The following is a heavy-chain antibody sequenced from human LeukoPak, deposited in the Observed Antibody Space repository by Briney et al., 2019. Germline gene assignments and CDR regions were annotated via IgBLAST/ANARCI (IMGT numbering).Heavy chain of an antibody. CDR2: RSAYNGNT. D-gene: IGHD6-13*01. V-gene: IGHV1-18*04. J-gene: IGHJ4*02. CDR3: ARDHSSSCQLFDY. Sequence: ASVKVSCKASGYTFTGYYMHWVRQAPGQGLEWMGWRSAYNGNTKYAQTLQGRVTMTTDTSTSTAYMELRSLRSDDTAVYYCARDHSSSCQLFDYWGQGTLVTVSS. CDR1: GYTFTGYY.